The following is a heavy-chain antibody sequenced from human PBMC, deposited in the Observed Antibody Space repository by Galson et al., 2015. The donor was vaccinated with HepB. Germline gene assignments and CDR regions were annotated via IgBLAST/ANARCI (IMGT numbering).Heavy chain of an antibody. D-gene: IGHD3-10*01. CDR2: ISYDGSNK. Sequence: SLRLSCAASGFTFSSYGMHWVRQAPGKGLEWVAVISYDGSNKYYADSVKGRFTISRDNSKNTLYLQMNSLRAEDTAVYYCARGDYYGSGSYYNPPDYWGQGTLVTVSS. CDR1: GFTFSSYG. V-gene: IGHV3-30-3*01. J-gene: IGHJ4*02. CDR3: ARGDYYGSGSYYNPPDY.